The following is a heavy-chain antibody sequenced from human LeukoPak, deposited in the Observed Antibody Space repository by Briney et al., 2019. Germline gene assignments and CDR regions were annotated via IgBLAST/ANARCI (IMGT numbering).Heavy chain of an antibody. D-gene: IGHD1-7*01. CDR1: GFTFSDYA. J-gene: IGHJ4*02. V-gene: IGHV3-30-3*01. CDR2: ISKDGSDK. CDR3: ARDYWWNYDY. Sequence: GGSLRHSCAASGFTFSDYAMHWVRQAPGKGLEWVAVISKDGSDKYYPGSVRGRFTISRDNSKNTIYLQMDSLRAEDTAIYYCARDYWWNYDYWGQGTLVTASS.